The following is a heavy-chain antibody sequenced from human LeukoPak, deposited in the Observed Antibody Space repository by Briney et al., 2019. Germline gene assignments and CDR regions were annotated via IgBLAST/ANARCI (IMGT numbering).Heavy chain of an antibody. CDR3: ATGFNLWPKVWGSYRFPPAFDY. D-gene: IGHD3-16*02. CDR2: INHSGST. V-gene: IGHV4-34*01. J-gene: IGHJ4*02. Sequence: SETLTLTCAVYGGSFSGYYWSWIRQPPGKGLEWIGEINHSGSTNYNPSLKSRVTISVDTSKNQFSLKLSSVTAADTAVYYCATGFNLWPKVWGSYRFPPAFDYWGQGTLVTVSS. CDR1: GGSFSGYY.